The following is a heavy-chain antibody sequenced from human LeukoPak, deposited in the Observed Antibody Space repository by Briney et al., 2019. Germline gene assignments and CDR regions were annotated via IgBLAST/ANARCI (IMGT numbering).Heavy chain of an antibody. J-gene: IGHJ4*02. CDR3: AKATVTTFADCFDY. CDR1: GFTFSSYA. D-gene: IGHD4-11*01. V-gene: IGHV3-23*01. Sequence: GGSLRLSCAASGFTFSSYAMSWVRQVPGKGLEWVSGISGSGGNTHSADSVKGRFTISRDNSKNTLYLQMNSLRAEDTAVYYCAKATVTTFADCFDYWGQGTLVTVSS. CDR2: ISGSGGNT.